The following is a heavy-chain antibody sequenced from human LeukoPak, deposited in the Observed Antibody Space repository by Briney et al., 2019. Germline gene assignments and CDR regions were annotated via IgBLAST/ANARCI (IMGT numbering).Heavy chain of an antibody. CDR2: ISGSGGST. J-gene: IGHJ3*02. D-gene: IGHD3-10*01. V-gene: IGHV3-23*01. Sequence: GGSLRLSCAASGFTFSSYAMSWVRQAPGKGLEWVSAISGSGGSTYYADSVKGRFTISRDNSKNTLYLQMNSLRAEATAVYYCAKQVVRGVTAGRDAFDIWGQGTMVTVSS. CDR3: AKQVVRGVTAGRDAFDI. CDR1: GFTFSSYA.